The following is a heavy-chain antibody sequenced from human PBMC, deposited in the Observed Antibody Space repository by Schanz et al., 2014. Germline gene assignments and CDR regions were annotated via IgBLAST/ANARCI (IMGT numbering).Heavy chain of an antibody. CDR2: FYAGGST. V-gene: IGHV3-66*02. D-gene: IGHD3-22*01. J-gene: IGHJ4*02. Sequence: EVQLVESGGGLVQPGGSLRLSCAASGFTFRSYWMNWVRQAPGKGLEWVSVFYAGGSTFYADSVKGRFTISRDNSKNTLYLQMNSLRTEDTAVYFCAKSYDTSGYSGFDYWGQGTLVTVSS. CDR1: GFTFRSYW. CDR3: AKSYDTSGYSGFDY.